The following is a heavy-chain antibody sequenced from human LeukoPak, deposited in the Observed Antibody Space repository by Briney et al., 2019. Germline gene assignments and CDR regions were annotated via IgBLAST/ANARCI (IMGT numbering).Heavy chain of an antibody. CDR3: TGQKGQLAFH. CDR1: GFSVSSNY. D-gene: IGHD5-18*01. Sequence: QTGGPLRLSCAASGFSVSSNYMSWVRQAPGKGLEYISVVNSDGRTYYSDSVKGRFTISKDIPKNTLYLQMNSLKPEDTADYYSTGQKGQLAFHWGPGNLVTVSS. J-gene: IGHJ1*01. CDR2: VNSDGRT. V-gene: IGHV3-53*01.